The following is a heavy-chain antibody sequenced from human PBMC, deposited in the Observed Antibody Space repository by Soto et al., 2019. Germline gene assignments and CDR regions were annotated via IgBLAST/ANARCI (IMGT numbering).Heavy chain of an antibody. CDR3: ASYCSGGSCYSLDAFDI. Sequence: PGESLKISCKGSGYSFTSYWIGWVRQMPGKGLEWMEIIYPGDSDTRYSPSFQGQVTISADKSISTAYLQWSSLKASDTAMYYCASYCSGGSCYSLDAFDIWGQGTMVTVS. CDR2: IYPGDSDT. CDR1: GYSFTSYW. J-gene: IGHJ3*02. V-gene: IGHV5-51*01. D-gene: IGHD2-15*01.